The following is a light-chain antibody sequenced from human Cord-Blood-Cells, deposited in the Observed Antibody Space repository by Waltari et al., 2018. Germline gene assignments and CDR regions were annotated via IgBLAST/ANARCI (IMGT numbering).Light chain of an antibody. V-gene: IGKV1-9*01. Sequence: DIQLTQSPSFLSASVGDRVTITCRASQGISSYLAWYQQKTGKAPKLLIYAGSTLQSGVPSRFSGSGSGTEFTLTISSLQPEDFATYYCQQLNSYPLTFGGGTKVEIK. CDR1: QGISSY. CDR2: AGS. CDR3: QQLNSYPLT. J-gene: IGKJ4*01.